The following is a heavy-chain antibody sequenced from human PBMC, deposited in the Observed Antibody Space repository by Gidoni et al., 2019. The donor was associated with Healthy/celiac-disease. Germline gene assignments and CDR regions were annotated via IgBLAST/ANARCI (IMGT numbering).Heavy chain of an antibody. Sequence: EVQLVESGGGLIQPGGSLRRSCAASGFTVSSNYMSWVRQAPGKGLEWVSVIYSGGSTYYADSVKGRFTISRDNSKNTLYLQMNSLRAEDTAVYYCASSMRRPGYYYYMDVWGKGTTVTVSS. J-gene: IGHJ6*03. V-gene: IGHV3-53*01. CDR3: ASSMRRPGYYYYMDV. CDR1: GFTVSSNY. CDR2: IYSGGST.